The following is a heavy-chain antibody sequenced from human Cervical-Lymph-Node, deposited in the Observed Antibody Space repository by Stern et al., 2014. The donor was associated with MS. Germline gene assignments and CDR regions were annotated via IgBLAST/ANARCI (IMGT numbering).Heavy chain of an antibody. J-gene: IGHJ4*02. D-gene: IGHD3-16*01. CDR2: VKGGNGDT. Sequence: QVQLVQSGTEVKKPGASVKISCKASGYTFTDYAVQWLRQAPGQSLEWMGWVKGGNGDTRYSQKFQGKVTFTRDTSATTAYMELSPLRSEDTAVYYCAVGWGDHWGQGTLVTVSS. V-gene: IGHV1-3*01. CDR3: AVGWGDH. CDR1: GYTFTDYA.